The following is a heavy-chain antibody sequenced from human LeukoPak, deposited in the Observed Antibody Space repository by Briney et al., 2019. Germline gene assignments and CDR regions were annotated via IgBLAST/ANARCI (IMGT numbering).Heavy chain of an antibody. Sequence: PGGSLRLSCAASGFTFSSYWMSWVRQAPGKGLEWVANIKQDGSEKYYVDSVKGRFTISRDNAKNSLYLQMNSLRAEDTAVYYCARETTPDYSYYYMDVWGKGTTVTVSS. J-gene: IGHJ6*03. CDR2: IKQDGSEK. CDR3: ARETTPDYSYYYMDV. CDR1: GFTFSSYW. V-gene: IGHV3-7*03. D-gene: IGHD1-7*01.